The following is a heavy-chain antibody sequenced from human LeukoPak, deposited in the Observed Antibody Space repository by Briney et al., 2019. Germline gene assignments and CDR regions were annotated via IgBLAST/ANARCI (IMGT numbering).Heavy chain of an antibody. J-gene: IGHJ3*02. Sequence: GASVKVSCKASGGTFSSYAISWVRQAPGQGLEWMGRIIPILGIANYAQKFQGRVTITADKSTSTAYMELSSLRSEDTAVYYCASFFRSTDAFDIWGQGTMVTVSS. D-gene: IGHD2-2*01. CDR2: IIPILGIA. CDR3: ASFFRSTDAFDI. V-gene: IGHV1-69*04. CDR1: GGTFSSYA.